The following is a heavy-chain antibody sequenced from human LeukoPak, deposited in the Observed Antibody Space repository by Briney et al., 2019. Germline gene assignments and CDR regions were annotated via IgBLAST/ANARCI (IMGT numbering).Heavy chain of an antibody. CDR2: IYGGGKT. D-gene: IGHD3-22*01. CDR3: GRGVNDIRNYYYYDY. CDR1: GFTVTSTF. V-gene: IGHV3-53*01. Sequence: GGSLRLSCAASGFTVTSTFRACVRQAPGKGLECVSGIYGGGKTYYADSVKGRFTIARDNSKNTMFLQMDSLRAEDTAVYYCGRGVNDIRNYYYYDYGGQGTPVTVSS. J-gene: IGHJ4*02.